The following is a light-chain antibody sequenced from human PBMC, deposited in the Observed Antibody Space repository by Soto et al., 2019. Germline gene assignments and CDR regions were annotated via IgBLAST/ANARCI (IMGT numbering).Light chain of an antibody. V-gene: IGKV3-20*01. J-gene: IGKJ1*01. CDR1: QSVYRNF. CDR2: GAS. Sequence: EIVLTQSPGTLSLSPGERATLSCRASQSVYRNFLAWYQQKPGQAPRLLIYGASNRATGIPDSFSGSASRTDFTLTISRLEAEDFAMYYCQQYGVSWTFGQGTKVEIK. CDR3: QQYGVSWT.